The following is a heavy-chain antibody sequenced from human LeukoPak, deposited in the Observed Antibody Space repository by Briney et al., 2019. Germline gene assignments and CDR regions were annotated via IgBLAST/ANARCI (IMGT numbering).Heavy chain of an antibody. V-gene: IGHV3-9*01. CDR2: ISWYSATI. CDR1: GFTFDDYV. J-gene: IGHJ5*02. CDR3: AKGAYGSGSYYENWFDP. D-gene: IGHD3-10*01. Sequence: GRSLRLSCATSGFTFDDYVMHWVRQVPGKGLEWVSGISWYSATIGYADSVNGRFTISRDNAKNSLYLQMNSLGAEDTALYYCAKGAYGSGSYYENWFDPWGQGTLVTVSS.